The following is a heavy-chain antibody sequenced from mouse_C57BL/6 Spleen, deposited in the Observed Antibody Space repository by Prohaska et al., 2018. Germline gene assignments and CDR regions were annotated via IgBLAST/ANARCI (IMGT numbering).Heavy chain of an antibody. Sequence: QTPEKRLEWVAYISNGGGSTYYPDTVKGRFTISRDNAKNTLYLQMSRLKSEDTAMYYCARHAWDNWYFDVWGTGTTVTVSS. D-gene: IGHD4-1*01. V-gene: IGHV5-12*01. CDR2: ISNGGGST. J-gene: IGHJ1*03. CDR3: ARHAWDNWYFDV.